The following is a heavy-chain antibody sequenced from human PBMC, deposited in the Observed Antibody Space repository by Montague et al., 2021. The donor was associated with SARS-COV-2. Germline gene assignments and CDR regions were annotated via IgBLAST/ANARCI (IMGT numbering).Heavy chain of an antibody. CDR1: GGSISSSNYY. D-gene: IGHD6-19*01. CDR3: VAEWLAIYYFDF. Sequence: SETLSLTCTVAGGSISSSNYYWGWIRPPPGKGLEWIGSLFYSGSSFYTPSLKSRVTISVDTSKNQFSPRLSSVTAADTAVYYCVAEWLAIYYFDFWGQGTLVTVSS. J-gene: IGHJ4*02. V-gene: IGHV4-39*01. CDR2: LFYSGSS.